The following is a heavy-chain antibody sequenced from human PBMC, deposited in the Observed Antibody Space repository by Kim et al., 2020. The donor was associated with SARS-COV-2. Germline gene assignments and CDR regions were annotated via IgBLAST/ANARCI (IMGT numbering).Heavy chain of an antibody. CDR3: ARGSYYAMDV. Sequence: GGSLRLSCAASGFSLSSHWMHWVRQAPGKGLVWVSGISIDGRTTRYADFVTGRFTSSRDNAKNTLYMDMNSLSAEDTAVYYCARGSYYAMDVWGHGTTV. V-gene: IGHV3-74*01. J-gene: IGHJ6*02. CDR1: GFSLSSHW. CDR2: ISIDGRTT.